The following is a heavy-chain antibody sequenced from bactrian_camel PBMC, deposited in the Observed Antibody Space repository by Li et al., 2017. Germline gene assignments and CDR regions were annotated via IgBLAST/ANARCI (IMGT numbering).Heavy chain of an antibody. V-gene: IGHV3S53*01. CDR3: ATGNGGNSYPTSYGH. CDR1: GYMDTRYC. J-gene: IGHJ4*01. D-gene: IGHD3*01. Sequence: VQLVESGGGSVQAGGSLRLSCVASGYMDTRYCRSWFRQAPGSERERVATITTAGTLDYANSVKGRFTVSRDDAKYTLYLQMDGLKTEDTGVYYYATGNGGNSYPTSYGHWGQGTQVTVS. CDR2: ITTAGTL.